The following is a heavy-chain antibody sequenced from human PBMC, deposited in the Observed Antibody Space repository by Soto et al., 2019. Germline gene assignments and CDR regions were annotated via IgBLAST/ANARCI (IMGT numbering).Heavy chain of an antibody. CDR2: IYYSGST. D-gene: IGHD6-13*01. J-gene: IGHJ1*01. CDR1: GGSISSSSYY. CDR3: ARVQQQLVYFQH. Sequence: SETLSLTCTVSGGSISSSSYYWGWIRQPPGKGLEWIGSIYYSGSTYYNPSLKSRVTISVDTSKNQFSLKLSSVTAADTAVYYCARVQQQLVYFQHWGQGTLVTVSS. V-gene: IGHV4-39*01.